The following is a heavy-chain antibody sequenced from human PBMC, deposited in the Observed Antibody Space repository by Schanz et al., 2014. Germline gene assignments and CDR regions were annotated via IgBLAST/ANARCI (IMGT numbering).Heavy chain of an antibody. J-gene: IGHJ6*03. CDR2: ISGSGVTI. CDR3: AKDVRPVANTVHFYYMDV. Sequence: EVQLVESGGSLVQPGGSLRLSCAASGITLSGYGLHWVRQTPKGLEWVSVISGSGVTIYYADSVKGRFTISRDNSKNTLYLQMNSLRAEDTAVYYCAKDVRPVANTVHFYYMDVWGKGTTVTVSS. V-gene: IGHV3-23*04. CDR1: GITLSGYG. D-gene: IGHD6-19*01.